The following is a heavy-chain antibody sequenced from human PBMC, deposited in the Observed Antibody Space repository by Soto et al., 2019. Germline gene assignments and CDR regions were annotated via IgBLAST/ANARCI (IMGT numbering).Heavy chain of an antibody. D-gene: IGHD3-22*01. Sequence: GGSLRLSCAASGFTFSSYAMSWVRQAPGKGLEWVSAISGSGGSTYYADSVKGRFTISRDNSKNTLYLQMNSLRAEDTAVYYCAKVSGYYYDSSGYPLDYWGQGTLVTAPQ. J-gene: IGHJ4*02. CDR2: ISGSGGST. CDR3: AKVSGYYYDSSGYPLDY. CDR1: GFTFSSYA. V-gene: IGHV3-23*01.